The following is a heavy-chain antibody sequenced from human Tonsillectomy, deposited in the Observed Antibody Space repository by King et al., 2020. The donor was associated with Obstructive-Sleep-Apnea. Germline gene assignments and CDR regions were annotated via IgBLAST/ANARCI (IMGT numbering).Heavy chain of an antibody. CDR1: GFTFSSYG. J-gene: IGHJ4*02. D-gene: IGHD4-17*01. CDR3: ARSTKVTDLFDY. Sequence: VQLVESGGGVVQPGKSLRLSCAASGFTFSSYGMHWVRQAPGKGLEWVAVIWYDGRNKYYADSVKGRFTISRDNSKNTLYLQMNSLRDEDTAVYYCARSTKVTDLFDYWGQGILVTVSS. V-gene: IGHV3-33*01. CDR2: IWYDGRNK.